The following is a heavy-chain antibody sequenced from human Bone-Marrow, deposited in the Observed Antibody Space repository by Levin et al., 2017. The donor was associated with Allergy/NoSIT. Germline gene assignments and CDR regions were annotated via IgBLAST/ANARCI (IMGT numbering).Heavy chain of an antibody. V-gene: IGHV1-24*01. CDR1: GDTLSELS. J-gene: IGHJ6*02. Sequence: GESLKISCKVSGDTLSELSMHWVRHAPGKGLEWLGGFDPEGGETIYGHKFQGRVTMTEDTSTDTAYMELSSLRSEDTAVYFCSTGPSRRFRATRDYFYFAGMDVWGQGTTVIVSS. CDR3: STGPSRRFRATRDYFYFAGMDV. CDR2: FDPEGGET. D-gene: IGHD2/OR15-2a*01.